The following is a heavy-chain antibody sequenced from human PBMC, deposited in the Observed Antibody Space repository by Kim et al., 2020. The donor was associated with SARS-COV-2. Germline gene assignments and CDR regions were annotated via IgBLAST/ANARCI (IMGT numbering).Heavy chain of an antibody. J-gene: IGHJ4*02. D-gene: IGHD3-3*01. Sequence: PKSRVTISVDTSKNQFSLKLSSVPAADTAVYYCARGRITIFGVVTEFDYWGQGTLVTVSS. V-gene: IGHV4-31*02. CDR3: ARGRITIFGVVTEFDY.